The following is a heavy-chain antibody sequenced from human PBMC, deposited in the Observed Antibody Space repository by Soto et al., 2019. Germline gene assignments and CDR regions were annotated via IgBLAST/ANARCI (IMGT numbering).Heavy chain of an antibody. D-gene: IGHD5-18*01. CDR1: GYTFTSYY. CDR3: ARNTAMGTFDP. V-gene: IGHV1-46*01. Sequence: ASVKVSCKASGYTFTSYYMHWVRQASGQGLEWMGIINPSGGSTSYAQKFQGRVTMTRDTSTSTVYMELSSLRSEDTAVYYCARNTAMGTFDPWGQGTLVTVSS. J-gene: IGHJ5*02. CDR2: INPSGGST.